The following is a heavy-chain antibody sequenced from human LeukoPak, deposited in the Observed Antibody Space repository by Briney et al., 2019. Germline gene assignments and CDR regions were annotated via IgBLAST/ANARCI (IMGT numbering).Heavy chain of an antibody. V-gene: IGHV1-24*01. CDR2: FDPEDGET. J-gene: IGHJ6*03. CDR3: ARQQMQGYSSSWYGWATNYYYYMDV. Sequence: GASVKVSCKVSGYTLTELSMHWVRQAPGKGLEWMGGFDPEDGETIYAQKFQGRVTMTTDTSTSTAYMELRSLRSDDTAVYYCARQQMQGYSSSWYGWATNYYYYMDVWAKGPRSPSP. CDR1: GYTLTELS. D-gene: IGHD6-13*01.